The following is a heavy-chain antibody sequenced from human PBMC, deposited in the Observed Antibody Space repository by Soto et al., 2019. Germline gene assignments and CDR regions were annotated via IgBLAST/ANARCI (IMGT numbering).Heavy chain of an antibody. CDR1: GGTFSSYA. CDR2: IIPIFGTA. Sequence: KVSCKASGGTFSSYAISWVRQAPGQGLEWMGGIIPIFGTANYAQKFQGRVTITADKSTSTAYMELSSLRSEDTAVYYCAREGSYDYGDETNYWYFDLWGRGTLVTV. CDR3: AREGSYDYGDETNYWYFDL. V-gene: IGHV1-69*06. J-gene: IGHJ2*01. D-gene: IGHD4-17*01.